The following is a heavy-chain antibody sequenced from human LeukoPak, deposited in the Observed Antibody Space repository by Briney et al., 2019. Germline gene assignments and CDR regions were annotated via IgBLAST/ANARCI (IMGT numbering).Heavy chain of an antibody. Sequence: NPGGSLRLFCAASGFTFSSYSMNWVRQAPGKGLEWVSSISSSSSYIYYADSVKGRFTISRDNSKNTVYLQMSSLRAEDTAVYYCAKAAVGAVFSFDYWGQGTLVTVSS. CDR2: ISSSSSYI. CDR3: AKAAVGAVFSFDY. V-gene: IGHV3-21*04. J-gene: IGHJ4*02. D-gene: IGHD1-26*01. CDR1: GFTFSSYS.